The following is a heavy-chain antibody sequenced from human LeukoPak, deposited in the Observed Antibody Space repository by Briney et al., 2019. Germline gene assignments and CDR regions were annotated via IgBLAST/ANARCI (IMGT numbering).Heavy chain of an antibody. CDR3: ARGTWFGEYGGDY. Sequence: ASVKVSCKASGGTFSSYAISWVRQAPGQGLEWMGGIIPIFGTANYAQKFQGRVTITADESTSTAYMELSSLRYDDTAVYYCARGTWFGEYGGDYWGQGTLVTVSS. D-gene: IGHD3-10*01. V-gene: IGHV1-69*13. CDR1: GGTFSSYA. J-gene: IGHJ4*02. CDR2: IIPIFGTA.